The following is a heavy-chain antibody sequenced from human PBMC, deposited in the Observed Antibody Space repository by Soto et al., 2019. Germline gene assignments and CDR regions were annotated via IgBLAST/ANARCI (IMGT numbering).Heavy chain of an antibody. CDR2: IIPIFGTA. CDR3: ARTAAAAYYYGMDV. Sequence: SVKVSCKASGGTFSSYAISWVRQAPGQGLEWMGGIIPIFGTANYAQKFQGRVTITADKSTSTAYMELSSLRSEDTAVYYCARTAAAAYYYGMDVWGQGTTVTVSS. CDR1: GGTFSSYA. D-gene: IGHD6-13*01. J-gene: IGHJ6*02. V-gene: IGHV1-69*06.